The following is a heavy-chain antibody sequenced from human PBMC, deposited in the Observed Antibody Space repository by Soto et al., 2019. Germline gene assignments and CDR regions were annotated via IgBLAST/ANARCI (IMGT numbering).Heavy chain of an antibody. Sequence: EVHLLESGGGLVQPGGSLRLSCAASEFPFSSYAMTWVRLAPGKGLEWVSSISPGVGSTYYADSVKGRFTISRDNSKNTLYLQMNSLRADDTALYYCAKSGSHSYFYYWGQGTLVTVSS. CDR2: ISPGVGST. CDR1: EFPFSSYA. V-gene: IGHV3-23*01. D-gene: IGHD1-26*01. CDR3: AKSGSHSYFYY. J-gene: IGHJ4*02.